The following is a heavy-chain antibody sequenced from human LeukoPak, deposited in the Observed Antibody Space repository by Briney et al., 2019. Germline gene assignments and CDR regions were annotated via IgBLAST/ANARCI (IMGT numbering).Heavy chain of an antibody. Sequence: ASVKVSCKASGYTFTSYDINWVRQATGQGLEWMGWMNPNSGNTGYAQKFQGRVTMTRNTSISTAYMELSSLRSEDTAVYYCARGSNDYVWGSYHFDYWGQGTLVTVSS. CDR3: ARGSNDYVWGSYHFDY. V-gene: IGHV1-8*01. CDR2: MNPNSGNT. J-gene: IGHJ4*02. D-gene: IGHD3-16*01. CDR1: GYTFTSYD.